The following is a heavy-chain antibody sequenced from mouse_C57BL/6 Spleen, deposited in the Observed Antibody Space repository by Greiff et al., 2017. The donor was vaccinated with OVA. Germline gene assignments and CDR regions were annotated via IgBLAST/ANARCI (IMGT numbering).Heavy chain of an antibody. CDR2: IDPSDSYT. CDR3: ARKGSNPLYYAMDY. V-gene: IGHV1-59*01. CDR1: GYTFTSYW. Sequence: QVQLQQPGAELVRPGTSVKLSCKASGYTFTSYWMHWVKQRPGQGLEWIGVIDPSDSYTNYNQKFKGKATLPVDTSSSTAYMQLSSLTSEDSAVYYCARKGSNPLYYAMDYWGQGTSVTVSS. D-gene: IGHD1-1*01. J-gene: IGHJ4*01.